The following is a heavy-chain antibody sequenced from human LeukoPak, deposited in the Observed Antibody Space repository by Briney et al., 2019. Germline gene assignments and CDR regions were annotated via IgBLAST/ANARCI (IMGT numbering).Heavy chain of an antibody. J-gene: IGHJ4*02. V-gene: IGHV3-48*04. CDR3: ARDHRYAFDN. D-gene: IGHD5-12*01. CDR2: VGISSGNT. CDR1: GFTFSDYS. Sequence: QSGGSLRLSCAASGFTFSDYSMNWVRQAPGKGLEWISYVGISSGNTKYADSVKGRFTISGDSAKNSVFLQMNNLRVEDTAVYYCARDHRYAFDNWGQGTLVTVSS.